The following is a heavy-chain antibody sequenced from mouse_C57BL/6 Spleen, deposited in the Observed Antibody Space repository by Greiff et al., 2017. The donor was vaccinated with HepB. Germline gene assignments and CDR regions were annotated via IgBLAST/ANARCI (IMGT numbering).Heavy chain of an antibody. CDR3: TRAGDYDRFSYYYAMDY. D-gene: IGHD2-4*01. CDR1: GFTFSSYA. Sequence: DVMLVESGEGLVKPGGSLKLSCAASGFTFSSYAMSWVRQTPEKRLEWVAYISSGGDYIYYADTVKGRFTISRDNARNTLYLQMSSLKSEDTAMYYCTRAGDYDRFSYYYAMDYWGQGTSVTVSS. V-gene: IGHV5-9-1*02. CDR2: ISSGGDYI. J-gene: IGHJ4*01.